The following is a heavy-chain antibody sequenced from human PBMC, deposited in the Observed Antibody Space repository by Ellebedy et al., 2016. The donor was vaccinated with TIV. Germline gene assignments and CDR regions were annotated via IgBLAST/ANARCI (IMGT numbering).Heavy chain of an antibody. D-gene: IGHD5-24*01. V-gene: IGHV1-46*01. Sequence: ASVKVSCXASGYTFTSYYMHWVRQAPGQGLEWMGIINPSGGSTSYAQKFQGRVTMTRDTSTSTAYMELSSLRSEDTAVYYCAREGAELPYGMDVWGQGTTVTVSS. CDR1: GYTFTSYY. CDR3: AREGAELPYGMDV. CDR2: INPSGGST. J-gene: IGHJ6*02.